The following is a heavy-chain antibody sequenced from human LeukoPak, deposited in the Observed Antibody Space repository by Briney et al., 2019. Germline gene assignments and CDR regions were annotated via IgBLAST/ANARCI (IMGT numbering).Heavy chain of an antibody. D-gene: IGHD1-26*01. CDR3: AKMKGHPLPKYYMDV. CDR2: ISGSGDNT. CDR1: GFTFDDYG. Sequence: PGGSLRLSCAASGFTFDDYGMSWVRQAPGKGLEWVSGISGSGDNTLYADSVKGRFTISRDNSKNTLYLEMNSLRAEDTAIYYCAKMKGHPLPKYYMDVWGQGTMVTVSS. J-gene: IGHJ6*01. V-gene: IGHV3-23*01.